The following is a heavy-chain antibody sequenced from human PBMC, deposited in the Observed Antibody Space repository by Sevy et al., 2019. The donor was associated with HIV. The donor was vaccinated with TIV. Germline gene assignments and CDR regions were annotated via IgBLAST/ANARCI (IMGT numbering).Heavy chain of an antibody. D-gene: IGHD5-18*01. J-gene: IGHJ4*02. CDR2: IHRDDTT. CDR3: ARGKSGYGYALNY. V-gene: IGHV3-66*01. CDR1: GFTVNSNY. Sequence: GGSLRLSCAASGFTVNSNYMTWVRQAPGKGLEGVSVIHRDDTTYHADSMKVRFTISRDNFKNTLYLLMSSLRAEDTAVYYCARGKSGYGYALNYWGQGTLVTVSS.